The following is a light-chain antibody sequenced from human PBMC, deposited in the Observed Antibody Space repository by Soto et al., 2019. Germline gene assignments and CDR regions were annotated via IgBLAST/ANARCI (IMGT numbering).Light chain of an antibody. CDR3: QQYNNWPPRWT. Sequence: EIVLTQSPATLSLSPGERYTPSCLAIQIVSSYLAWYQQKPGQAPRLLIYCASTRATGIPARFSGSGSGTEFTLTISSLQSEDFAVYYCQQYNNWPPRWTFGQGTKVDIK. J-gene: IGKJ1*01. CDR2: CAS. V-gene: IGKV3-15*01. CDR1: QIVSSY.